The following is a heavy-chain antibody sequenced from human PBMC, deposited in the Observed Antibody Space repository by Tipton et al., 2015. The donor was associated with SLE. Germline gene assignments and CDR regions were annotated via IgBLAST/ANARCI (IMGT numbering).Heavy chain of an antibody. CDR2: IYYSGST. CDR1: GGSISSYY. D-gene: IGHD3-22*01. Sequence: GLVKPSETLSLTCTVSGGSISSYYWSWIRQPPGKGLEWIGYIYYSGSTNYNPSLKSRVTISVDTSKNQFSLKLSSVTAADTAVYYCARGAGVIKGYFDYWGQGTLVTVSS. CDR3: ARGAGVIKGYFDY. V-gene: IGHV4-59*01. J-gene: IGHJ4*02.